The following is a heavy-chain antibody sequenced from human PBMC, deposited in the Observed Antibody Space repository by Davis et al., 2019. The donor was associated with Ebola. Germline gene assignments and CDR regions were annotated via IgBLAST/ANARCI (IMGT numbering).Heavy chain of an antibody. CDR3: AKGGSGWPSDYSYGLGV. CDR2: ITSSGGST. CDR1: GFTFSSYS. V-gene: IGHV3-23*01. Sequence: GESLKISCAASGFTFSSYSMNWARQVPGKGLEWVSAITSSGGSTYYGDSVKGRFTISRDNSKNTLYLQMNSLRVDDTAVYYCAKGGSGWPSDYSYGLGVWGKGTTVTVSS. J-gene: IGHJ6*04. D-gene: IGHD6-19*01.